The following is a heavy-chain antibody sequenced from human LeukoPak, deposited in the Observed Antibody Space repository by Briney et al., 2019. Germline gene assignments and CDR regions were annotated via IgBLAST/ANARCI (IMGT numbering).Heavy chain of an antibody. Sequence: GGSLRLSCAASGFTFSSYWMHWVRQAPGKGLVWVSRINGDGSTTTYADSVTGRFTISRDNSKNSLYLQMNSLRTEDTALYYCAKPDRTSSGWYPWFDYWGQGTLVTVSS. CDR3: AKPDRTSSGWYPWFDY. J-gene: IGHJ4*02. CDR1: GFTFSSYW. V-gene: IGHV3-74*01. CDR2: INGDGSTT. D-gene: IGHD6-19*01.